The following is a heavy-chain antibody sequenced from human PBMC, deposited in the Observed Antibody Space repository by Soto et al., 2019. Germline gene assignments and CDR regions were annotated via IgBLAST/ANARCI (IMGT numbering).Heavy chain of an antibody. CDR3: VSGATGTDNDAFDF. Sequence: ASVKVSCKASGSTFTSYDINWVRQAPLQGLEWMGWMNPNSGNTGSAQKFQGRVTMTRNTSISTAYMELSSLGCEDTAVYYCVSGATGTDNDAFDFSGQGTMVTVS. J-gene: IGHJ3*01. V-gene: IGHV1-8*01. CDR1: GSTFTSYD. D-gene: IGHD4-4*01. CDR2: MNPNSGNT.